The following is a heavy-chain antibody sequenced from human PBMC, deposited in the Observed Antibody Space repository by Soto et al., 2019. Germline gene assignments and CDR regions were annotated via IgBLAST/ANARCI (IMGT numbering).Heavy chain of an antibody. CDR3: AKEILYDYVWGSYRIDAFDI. CDR2: ISGSGGST. D-gene: IGHD3-16*02. J-gene: IGHJ3*02. Sequence: EVQLLESGGGLVQPGGSLRLSCAASGFTFSSYAMSWVRQAPGKGLEWVSAISGSGGSTYYADSVKGRFTISRDNSKNTLYLQMNSLRAEDTAVYYCAKEILYDYVWGSYRIDAFDIWGQGAMVTVS. CDR1: GFTFSSYA. V-gene: IGHV3-23*01.